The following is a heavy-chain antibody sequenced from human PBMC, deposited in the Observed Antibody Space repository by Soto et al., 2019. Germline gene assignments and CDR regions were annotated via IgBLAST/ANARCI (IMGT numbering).Heavy chain of an antibody. Sequence: TGGFLRLSCAASGFNFPKFAMNLAREAPCQGLEWVSAISGGGSTTYYAAPVKGRFTISRDNSRNTVHLQIDSLRAEDTAIYYCAKELEIVLMVHAASDSWGQGIPVTVSS. V-gene: IGHV3-23*01. CDR1: GFNFPKFA. J-gene: IGHJ4*02. CDR2: ISGGGSTT. D-gene: IGHD2-8*01. CDR3: AKELEIVLMVHAASDS.